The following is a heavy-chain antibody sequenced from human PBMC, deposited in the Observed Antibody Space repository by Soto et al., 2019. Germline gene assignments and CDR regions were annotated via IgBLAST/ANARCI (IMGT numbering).Heavy chain of an antibody. Sequence: QVQLVQSGAEVKKPGSSVKVSCKASGGAFSRYAISWVRQAPGQGLEWMGGIIPIFGTENYAQKFQGRVTITADESTSTAYMELSSLKPQDTAVYYCALTSGPLYSNYVVYWGQGTLVTVSS. CDR3: ALTSGPLYSNYVVY. CDR1: GGAFSRYA. D-gene: IGHD4-4*01. CDR2: IIPIFGTE. V-gene: IGHV1-69*12. J-gene: IGHJ4*02.